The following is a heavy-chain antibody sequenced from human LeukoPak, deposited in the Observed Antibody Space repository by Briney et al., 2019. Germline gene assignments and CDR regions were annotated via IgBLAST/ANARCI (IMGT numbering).Heavy chain of an antibody. J-gene: IGHJ4*02. CDR3: ARGGHRQKEF. D-gene: IGHD3-10*01. Sequence: PGRSLRLSCAASGFSLRNYWMTSVRRSPGPRLECVAIINPDGSGKYSVDSVKGRFTISRDNAKNSLYLQMSSLRAEDTAVYYCARGGHRQKEFWGQGTLVTVSS. CDR2: INPDGSGK. CDR1: GFSLRNYW. V-gene: IGHV3-7*01.